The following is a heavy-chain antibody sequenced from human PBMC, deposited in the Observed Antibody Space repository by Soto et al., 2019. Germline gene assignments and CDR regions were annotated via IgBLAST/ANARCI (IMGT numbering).Heavy chain of an antibody. CDR2: IYSGGST. V-gene: IGHV3-53*01. CDR1: GFTVSNNY. Sequence: GGSLRLSCAASGFTVSNNYMRWVRQAPGKGLEWVSLIYSGGSTHYADSVKGRFTISRDNSKNTLYLQMNSLRVEDTAVYYCGTDTPGTAASGGGGWGQGTLVTVSS. CDR3: GTDTPGTAASGGGG. J-gene: IGHJ4*02. D-gene: IGHD6-13*01.